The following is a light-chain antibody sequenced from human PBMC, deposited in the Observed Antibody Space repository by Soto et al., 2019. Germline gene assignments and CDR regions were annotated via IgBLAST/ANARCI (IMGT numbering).Light chain of an antibody. J-gene: IGKJ4*01. CDR1: QSVSSY. CDR2: DAS. V-gene: IGKV3-11*01. Sequence: EIVLTQSPATLSLSPGERATLSCRASQSVSSYLAWYQQKPGQAPSLLIYDASNRATGIPARFSGSGSGTAFTLTINSLQSEDFAVYYCQMYNNWVATFGGGTKVEI. CDR3: QMYNNWVAT.